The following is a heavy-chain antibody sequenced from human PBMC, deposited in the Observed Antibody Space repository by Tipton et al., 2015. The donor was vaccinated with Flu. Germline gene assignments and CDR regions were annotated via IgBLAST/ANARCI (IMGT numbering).Heavy chain of an antibody. CDR2: INHSGST. J-gene: IGHJ4*02. CDR1: GGSFSGYY. D-gene: IGHD4-17*01. CDR3: ARENDYGDFGY. Sequence: LRLSCAVYGGSFSGYYWSWIRQPPGKGLEWIGEINHSGSTNYNPSLKSRVTISVDTSKNQFSLKLSSVTAADTAVYYCARENDYGDFGYWGQGTLVTVSS. V-gene: IGHV4-34*01.